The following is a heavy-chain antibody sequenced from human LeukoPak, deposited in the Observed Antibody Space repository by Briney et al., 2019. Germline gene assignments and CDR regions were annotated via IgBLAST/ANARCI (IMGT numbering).Heavy chain of an antibody. CDR1: GYTFTSYY. Sequence: ASVKVSCKASGYTFTSYYMHRVRQAPGQGLEWMGIINPSGGSTSYAQKFQGRVTMTRDTSTSTVYMELSSLRSEDTAVYYCARVESVTATLDYWGQGTLVTVSS. D-gene: IGHD2-21*02. CDR2: INPSGGST. CDR3: ARVESVTATLDY. J-gene: IGHJ4*02. V-gene: IGHV1-46*01.